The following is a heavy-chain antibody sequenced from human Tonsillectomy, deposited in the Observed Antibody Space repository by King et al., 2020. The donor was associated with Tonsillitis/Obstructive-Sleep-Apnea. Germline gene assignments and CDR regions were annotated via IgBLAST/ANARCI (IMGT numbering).Heavy chain of an antibody. J-gene: IGHJ3*02. CDR1: GFTFSIYP. Sequence: VQLVESGGGVVQPGRSLRLSCAASGFTFSIYPMHWVRQAPGKGLEWVAFISYDGGNKYYADSVKGRFTISRGNSKNTLYLQMNSLRTEDTAVYSCARVKYQLLYAFGIWGQGTMVTVSS. V-gene: IGHV3-30*04. CDR2: ISYDGGNK. D-gene: IGHD2-2*01. CDR3: ARVKYQLLYAFGI.